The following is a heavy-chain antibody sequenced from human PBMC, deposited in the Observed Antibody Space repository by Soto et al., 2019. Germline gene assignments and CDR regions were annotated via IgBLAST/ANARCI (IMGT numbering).Heavy chain of an antibody. V-gene: IGHV1-69*06. CDR1: GGTFSSYA. D-gene: IGHD2-2*01. CDR2: IIPISDTT. Sequence: QVQLVQSGAEVKKPGSSVKVSCKASGGTFSSYAISWVRQAPGQGLEWMGGIIPISDTTNYAQKFQGRVTITAAKSTSTAYMELSSRPSEDTAVYYCARSQGSSTSLEIYYYYYSGMDVWGQGTTVTVSS. J-gene: IGHJ6*02. CDR3: ARSQGSSTSLEIYYYYYSGMDV.